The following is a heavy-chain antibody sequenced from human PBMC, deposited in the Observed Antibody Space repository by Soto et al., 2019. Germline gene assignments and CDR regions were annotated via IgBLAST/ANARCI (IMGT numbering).Heavy chain of an antibody. J-gene: IGHJ1*01. CDR2: ISSDGSVK. Sequence: QVQLVESGGGVVQPGRSLRLSCAASEFIFSSYGMHWVRQAPGKGLEWVAVISSDGSVKYYADSVKGRFTISRDNSKNTLYLQMNRLRTEDTAVYHCAREGHSRGYGAYLQHWGQGTLVTVSS. V-gene: IGHV3-30*03. CDR3: AREGHSRGYGAYLQH. CDR1: EFIFSSYG. D-gene: IGHD6-25*01.